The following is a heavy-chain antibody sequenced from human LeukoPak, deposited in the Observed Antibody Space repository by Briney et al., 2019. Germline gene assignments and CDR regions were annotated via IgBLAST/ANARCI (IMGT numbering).Heavy chain of an antibody. CDR2: INHSGST. CDR3: ARRSSSWYPGWFDP. CDR1: GGSFSGYY. Sequence: PSETLSLTCAVYGGSFSGYYWSWIRQPPGKGLEWIGEINHSGSTNYNPSLKSRVTISVDTSKNQFSLKLSSVTAADTAVYYCARRSSSWYPGWFDPWGQGTLVTVSS. J-gene: IGHJ5*02. D-gene: IGHD6-13*01. V-gene: IGHV4-34*01.